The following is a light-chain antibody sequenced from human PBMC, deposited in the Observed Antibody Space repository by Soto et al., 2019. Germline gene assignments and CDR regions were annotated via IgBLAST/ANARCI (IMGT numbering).Light chain of an antibody. CDR2: DVS. J-gene: IGLJ3*02. CDR1: SSDVGGYNY. V-gene: IGLV2-14*03. CDR3: RSNTTSRTRV. Sequence: QSVLTQPASVSGSPGQSITISCTGTSSDVGGYNYVSWYQHHPGKAPKLMIFDVSHRPSGVSNRFSGSKSCNTASLTISGLQADDEADYYCRSNTTSRTRVFGGGTKLTVL.